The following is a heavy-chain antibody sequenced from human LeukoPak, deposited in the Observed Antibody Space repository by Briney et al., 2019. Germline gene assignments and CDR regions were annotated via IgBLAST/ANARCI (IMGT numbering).Heavy chain of an antibody. CDR2: TYYRSKWYN. CDR3: ARGGSSWSSGHDY. V-gene: IGHV6-1*01. D-gene: IGHD6-13*01. CDR1: GDSVSSNSDA. J-gene: IGHJ4*02. Sequence: SQTLSLTCALSGDSVSSNSDAWNWIRQSPSRGLEWLGRTYYRSKWYNDYAASVKSRITINPDTSKNQFSLQLTSVTPEDTAVYYCARGGSSWSSGHDYWGQGTLVTVSS.